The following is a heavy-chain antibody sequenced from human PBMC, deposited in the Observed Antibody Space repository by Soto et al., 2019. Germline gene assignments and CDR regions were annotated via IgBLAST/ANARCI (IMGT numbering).Heavy chain of an antibody. J-gene: IGHJ6*02. CDR1: GSTFSSYA. CDR2: ISGSGVYT. CDR3: ANDFSLSGTPDYSYYGMDV. Sequence: GGSLRLSCAASGSTFSSYAMTWVRQAPGRGLEWVSCISGSGVYTYSSDSVKGRCTLSRDNSKNTLYLQMSSLRAADTAVYYCANDFSLSGTPDYSYYGMDVWGQGTTVTVSS. V-gene: IGHV3-23*01. D-gene: IGHD6-25*01.